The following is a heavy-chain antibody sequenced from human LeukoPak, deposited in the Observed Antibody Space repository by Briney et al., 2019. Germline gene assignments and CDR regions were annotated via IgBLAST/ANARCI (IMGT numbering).Heavy chain of an antibody. J-gene: IGHJ4*02. V-gene: IGHV6-1*01. D-gene: IGHD3-3*01. CDR2: TYYRSKWYN. Sequence: SQTLSLTCAISGDSVSSNSAAWNWIRQSPSRGLEWLGRTYYRSKWYNDYAVSVKSRITINPDTSKNQFSLKLSSVTAADTAVYYCARAPEFSFGSIDNWGQGTLVTVSS. CDR1: GDSVSSNSAA. CDR3: ARAPEFSFGSIDN.